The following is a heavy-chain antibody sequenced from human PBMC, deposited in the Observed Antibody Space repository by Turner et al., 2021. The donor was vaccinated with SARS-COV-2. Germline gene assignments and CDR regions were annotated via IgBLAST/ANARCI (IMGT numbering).Heavy chain of an antibody. CDR2: IYYSGST. V-gene: IGHV4-39*01. CDR3: AIAPNYYYGMDV. CDR1: GGSISSSSYY. Sequence: QLQLQESGPGLLTPSETLSLTCTVSGGSISSSSYYWGWIRQPPGKGLEWIGSIYYSGSTYYNPSLKSRVTISVDTSKNQFSVKLSSVTAADTAVYYCAIAPNYYYGMDVWGQGTTVTVSS. J-gene: IGHJ6*02.